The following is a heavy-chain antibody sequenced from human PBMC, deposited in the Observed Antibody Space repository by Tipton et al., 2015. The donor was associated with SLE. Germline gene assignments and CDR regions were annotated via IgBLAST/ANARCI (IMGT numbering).Heavy chain of an antibody. V-gene: IGHV3-53*01. Sequence: QLVQSGGGLIQPGGSLRLSCAASGFTVSGNYMSWVRQAPGKGLEWVSIIYAGGSTYYADSVKGRFTISRDNSKNTLYLQINSLRAEDTAVYYCARGLSGTSVPPYSWGQGTLVTVSS. CDR3: ARGLSGTSVPPYS. CDR1: GFTVSGNY. D-gene: IGHD1-26*01. CDR2: IYAGGST. J-gene: IGHJ4*02.